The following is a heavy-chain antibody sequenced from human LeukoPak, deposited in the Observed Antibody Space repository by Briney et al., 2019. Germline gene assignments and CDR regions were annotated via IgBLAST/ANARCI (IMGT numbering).Heavy chain of an antibody. CDR2: MYYSGST. CDR1: GGSISSYY. J-gene: IGHJ4*02. Sequence: PSETLSLTCTVSGGSISSYYWSWLRQPPGKGLEWIGYMYYSGSTNYNPSLKSRVTMSVDTSKNHFSLKMSSVTAADTAVYYCARDIGGRYSWYYFDYWGRGTLVTVSS. D-gene: IGHD2-8*01. V-gene: IGHV4-59*01. CDR3: ARDIGGRYSWYYFDY.